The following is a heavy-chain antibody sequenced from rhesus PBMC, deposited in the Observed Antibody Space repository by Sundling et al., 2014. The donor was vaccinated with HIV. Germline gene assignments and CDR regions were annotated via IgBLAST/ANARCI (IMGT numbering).Heavy chain of an antibody. CDR1: DGSFSGGFG. CDR3: ARGVGNIWTGYYMYGLDS. V-gene: IGHV4-127*01. CDR2: ISGSGGST. Sequence: QVQLQESGPGLVKPSETLSLTCAVSDGSFSGGFGWNWIRQPPGKGLEWIGSISGSGGSTDYNPSLKSRVTISTDTSKNQFSLKLNSVTAADTAVYYCARGVGNIWTGYYMYGLDSWGQGVVVTVSS. D-gene: IGHD3-3*01. J-gene: IGHJ6*01.